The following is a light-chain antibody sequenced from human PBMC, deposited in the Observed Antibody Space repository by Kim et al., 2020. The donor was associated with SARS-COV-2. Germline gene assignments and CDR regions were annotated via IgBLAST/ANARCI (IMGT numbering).Light chain of an antibody. V-gene: IGLV1-47*01. CDR1: SSNIGTNY. CDR2: RND. J-gene: IGLJ3*02. Sequence: GQRVTISCSGSSSNIGTNYVSWHQQVPGTAPKLLLYRNDQRPSGVPDRFSGSKSGTSASLAISGLRSEDEADYYCAAWDDSLNAWVFGGGTQLTVL. CDR3: AAWDDSLNAWV.